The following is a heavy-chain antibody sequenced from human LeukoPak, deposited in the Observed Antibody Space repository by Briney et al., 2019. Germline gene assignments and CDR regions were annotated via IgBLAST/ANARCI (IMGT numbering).Heavy chain of an antibody. D-gene: IGHD3-10*01. V-gene: IGHV3-23*01. CDR3: AKGSGSGSPYYFDY. J-gene: IGHJ4*02. Sequence: GGSLRLSCAASGFSLSSYVMAWVRQAPGKGLEWVSAISGSGSTYYADSVKGRFTISRDNSKNTLYLQMNSLRAEDTAVYYCAKGSGSGSPYYFDYWGQGTLVTVSS. CDR2: ISGSGST. CDR1: GFSLSSYV.